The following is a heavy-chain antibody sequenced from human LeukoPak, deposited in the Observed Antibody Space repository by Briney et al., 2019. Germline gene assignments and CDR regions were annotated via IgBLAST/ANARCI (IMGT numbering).Heavy chain of an antibody. CDR1: GGSFSGYY. CDR3: ASQRSRYCSSTSCRAFDP. J-gene: IGHJ5*02. CDR2: INHSGST. V-gene: IGHV4-34*01. Sequence: PSETLSLTCAVYGGSFSGYYWSWIRQPPGKGLEWIGEINHSGSTNYNPSLKSRVTISVDTSKNQSSLKLSSVTAADTAVYYCASQRSRYCSSTSCRAFDPWGQGTLVTVSS. D-gene: IGHD2-2*01.